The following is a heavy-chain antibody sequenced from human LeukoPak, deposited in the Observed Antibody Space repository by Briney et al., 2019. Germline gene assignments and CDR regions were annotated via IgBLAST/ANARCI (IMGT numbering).Heavy chain of an antibody. CDR1: GFTFSSFG. CDR2: IWYDGSNK. D-gene: IGHD6-13*01. J-gene: IGHJ4*02. CDR3: ARGLTIAAAEVFDY. V-gene: IGHV3-33*01. Sequence: GGSLRLSCAASGFTFSSFGVHWVRQPPGKGLEWVAVIWYDGSNKYYADSVKGRFTISRDNSKNTLFLQVNSLRAEDTAVYYCARGLTIAAAEVFDYWGQGTLVTVSS.